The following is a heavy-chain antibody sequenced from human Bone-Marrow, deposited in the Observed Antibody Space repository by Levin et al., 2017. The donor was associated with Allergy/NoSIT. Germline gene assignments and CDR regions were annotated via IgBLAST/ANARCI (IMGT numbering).Heavy chain of an antibody. Sequence: ASVKVSCKASGYTFTSYGISWVRQAPGQGLEWMGWISAYNGNTNYAQKLQGRVTMTTDTSTSTAYMELRSLRSDDTAVYYCARDGRGYCTNGVCYTSRRYYFDYWGQGTLVTVSS. J-gene: IGHJ4*02. D-gene: IGHD2-8*01. CDR3: ARDGRGYCTNGVCYTSRRYYFDY. CDR2: ISAYNGNT. CDR1: GYTFTSYG. V-gene: IGHV1-18*01.